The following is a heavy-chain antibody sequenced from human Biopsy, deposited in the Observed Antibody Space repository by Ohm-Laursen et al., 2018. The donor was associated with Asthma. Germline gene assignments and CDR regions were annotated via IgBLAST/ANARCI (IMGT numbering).Heavy chain of an antibody. CDR1: GGYMRSGNYY. CDR2: IYYSGTT. Sequence: SETLSLTWRLSSGSGGYMRSGNYYWGWIRQPPGKGLEWIGSIYYSGTTYYNPSLESRVTVSADTSKNQFSLKLPSVTAADTAVYYCVRGSSSWHHGPFHYYYGLDVWGQGTTATVSS. V-gene: IGHV4-39*01. D-gene: IGHD6-13*01. J-gene: IGHJ6*02. CDR3: VRGSSSWHHGPFHYYYGLDV.